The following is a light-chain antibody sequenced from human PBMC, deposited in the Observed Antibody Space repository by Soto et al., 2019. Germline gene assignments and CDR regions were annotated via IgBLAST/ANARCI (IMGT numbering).Light chain of an antibody. V-gene: IGLV2-11*01. Sequence: QSALTQPASVSGSLGQSITISCTGNSSDIGGYNYVSWYQQHPGKAPKLMIYDVSKRPSGVPDRFSGSKSGNTASLTISGLQAEDEADYFCCSYAGSYPVVFGGGTKLTVL. CDR3: CSYAGSYPVV. CDR1: SSDIGGYNY. J-gene: IGLJ2*01. CDR2: DVS.